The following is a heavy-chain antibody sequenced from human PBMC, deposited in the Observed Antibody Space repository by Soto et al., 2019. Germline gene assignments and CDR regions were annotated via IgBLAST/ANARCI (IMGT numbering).Heavy chain of an antibody. J-gene: IGHJ5*02. CDR3: ARGIPQLRFFLTGTTTEYNWFDP. D-gene: IGHD3-3*01. CDR1: GYTFTSYG. V-gene: IGHV1-18*01. CDR2: ISAYNGNT. Sequence: QVQLVQSGAEVKKPGASVKVSCKASGYTFTSYGISWVRQAPGQGLECMGWISAYNGNTNYAQKLQGRVTMTTDTSTSTAYMELRSLRSDDTAVYYCARGIPQLRFFLTGTTTEYNWFDPWGQGTLVTVSS.